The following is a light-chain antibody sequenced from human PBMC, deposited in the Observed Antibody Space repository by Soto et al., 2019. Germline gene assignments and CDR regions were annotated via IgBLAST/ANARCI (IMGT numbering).Light chain of an antibody. V-gene: IGLV2-14*01. CDR3: TSYTSSITYV. CDR2: EVN. J-gene: IGLJ1*01. Sequence: QSALTQPASVSGSPGQSITISCTGTSSDVGGYNYVSWYQQHPSKAPKLMIYEVNNRPSGVSNRFSGSKSGNTASLTISGLQAEDEADYYCTSYTSSITYVFGTGTKLTVL. CDR1: SSDVGGYNY.